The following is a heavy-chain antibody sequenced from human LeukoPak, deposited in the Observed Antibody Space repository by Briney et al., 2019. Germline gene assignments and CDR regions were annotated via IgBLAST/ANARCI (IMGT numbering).Heavy chain of an antibody. V-gene: IGHV1-18*04. J-gene: IGHJ4*02. Sequence: ASVKVSCTAAGYTFTGYYMHWVRRAPGQGLEGMGGTSVYNGNTNYAQTVQGRVTITTDTSTSTAYMELRSLRSDDTAVYYCAIQFGELLSEFDYWGQGTLVTVSS. D-gene: IGHD3-10*01. CDR3: AIQFGELLSEFDY. CDR1: GYTFTGYY. CDR2: TSVYNGNT.